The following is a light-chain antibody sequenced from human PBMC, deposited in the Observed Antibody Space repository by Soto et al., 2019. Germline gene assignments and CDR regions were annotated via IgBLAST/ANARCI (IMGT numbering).Light chain of an antibody. CDR3: SSYTSSTTLI. J-gene: IGLJ2*01. CDR1: SSDVGGYNY. V-gene: IGLV2-14*01. CDR2: EVT. Sequence: QSALTQPASVSGSPGQSITISCSGTSSDVGGYNYVSWYQQHPGKAPKLMMYEVTNRPSGVSDRFSGSKSGNTASLTISGLQAEDEADYLCSSYTSSTTLIFCGGTKVTVL.